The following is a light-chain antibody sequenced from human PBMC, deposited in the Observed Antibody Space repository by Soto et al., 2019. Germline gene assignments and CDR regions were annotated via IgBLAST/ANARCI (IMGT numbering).Light chain of an antibody. CDR2: DVS. Sequence: QSVLTQPRSVSGSPGQSVTISCTGTSSDVGGYNSVSWYQQHPDKAPKFMIYDVSKRPSGVPDRFSGSKSGNTASLTISGLQAEDEVDYSGCSYAGSDTHYVFGTGTKAPVL. CDR1: SSDVGGYNS. J-gene: IGLJ1*01. V-gene: IGLV2-11*01. CDR3: CSYAGSDTHYV.